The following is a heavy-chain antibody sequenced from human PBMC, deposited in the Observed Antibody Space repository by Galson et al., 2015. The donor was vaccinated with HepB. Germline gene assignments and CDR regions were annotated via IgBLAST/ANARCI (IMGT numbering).Heavy chain of an antibody. CDR3: ARPPYNWNYYFDY. D-gene: IGHD1-7*01. J-gene: IGHJ4*02. V-gene: IGHV3-30-3*01. CDR2: ISYDGTNK. Sequence: SLRLSCAASEFTFSSYAMHWVRQAPGKGLEWVAVISYDGTNKYYADSVKGRFTISRDNSKNTLYLQMNSLRAEDTAVYYCARPPYNWNYYFDYWGQGTLVTVSS. CDR1: EFTFSSYA.